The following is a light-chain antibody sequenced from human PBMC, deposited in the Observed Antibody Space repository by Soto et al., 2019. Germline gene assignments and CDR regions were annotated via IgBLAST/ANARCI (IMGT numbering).Light chain of an antibody. CDR3: QQRTRWPMT. V-gene: IGKV3-11*01. J-gene: IGKJ5*01. CDR2: DGS. CDR1: QNLHSF. Sequence: EIVLTQSPATLSVSPLERCTLSCRASQNLHSFLNWYQQRPGQAPRPLIYDGSKRAAGVPDRISGDGSGTDYTLTISSLEPEDFAVYYCQQRTRWPMTFGQGTRLEIK.